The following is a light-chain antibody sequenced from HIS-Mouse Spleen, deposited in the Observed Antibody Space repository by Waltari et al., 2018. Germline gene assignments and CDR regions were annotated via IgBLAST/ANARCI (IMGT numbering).Light chain of an antibody. J-gene: IGLJ3*02. Sequence: QSALTPPASASGSPGQSTTHSCPGTSRDVGAYNLVAWSQQHPGKAPKLMIYEGSKRPSGVSSRFSGSKSGNTASLTISGLQAEDEADYYCCSYAGSSTWVFGGGTKLTVL. CDR1: SRDVGAYNL. CDR3: CSYAGSSTWV. CDR2: EGS. V-gene: IGLV2-23*01.